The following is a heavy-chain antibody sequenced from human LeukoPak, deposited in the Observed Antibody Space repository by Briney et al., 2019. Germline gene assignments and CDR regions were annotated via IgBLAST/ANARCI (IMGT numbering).Heavy chain of an antibody. V-gene: IGHV3-23*01. CDR1: GFTFSSYA. J-gene: IGHJ4*02. CDR2: ISGSGGDT. Sequence: PGGSLRLSCAASGFTFSSYAMSWVRQAPGKGLEWVSSISGSGGDTYYADSMEGRFSISRDNSKNTLYLQITSLRAEDTAVYYCAKGRSGTYYLHDYWGQGTLVTVSS. CDR3: AKGRSGTYYLHDY. D-gene: IGHD3-10*01.